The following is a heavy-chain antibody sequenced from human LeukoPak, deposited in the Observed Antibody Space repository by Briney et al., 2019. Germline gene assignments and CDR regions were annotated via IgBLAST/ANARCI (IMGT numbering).Heavy chain of an antibody. V-gene: IGHV3-21*01. CDR1: GFTFSSYS. Sequence: GESLRLSCAASGFTFSSYSMNWVRQAPGKGLEWVSFISSTTSYIYDADSVKGRFTISRDNAKNSLYLQMNSLRAEDTAVYYCARDGSSGSITFDYWGQGTLVSV. D-gene: IGHD3-10*01. CDR2: ISSTTSYI. J-gene: IGHJ4*02. CDR3: ARDGSSGSITFDY.